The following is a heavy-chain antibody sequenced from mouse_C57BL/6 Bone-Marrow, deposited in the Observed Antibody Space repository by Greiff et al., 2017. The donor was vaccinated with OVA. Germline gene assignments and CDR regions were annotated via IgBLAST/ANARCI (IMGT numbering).Heavy chain of an antibody. CDR2: INPYNGGT. Sequence: EVQLQQSGPVLVKPGASVKMSCKASGYTFTDYYMNWVKQSHGKSLEWIGVINPYNGGTSYNQKFKGKATLTVDKSSSTAYMELNRLTSDDSAVYYCARERFDYYGSSYFDSWGQGTTLTVSS. CDR3: ARERFDYYGSSYFDS. D-gene: IGHD1-1*01. CDR1: GYTFTDYY. V-gene: IGHV1-19*01. J-gene: IGHJ2*01.